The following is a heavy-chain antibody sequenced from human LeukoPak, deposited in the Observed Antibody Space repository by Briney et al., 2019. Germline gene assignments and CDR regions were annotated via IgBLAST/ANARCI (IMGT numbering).Heavy chain of an antibody. CDR2: IRSRANSYVT. Sequence: PGGSLKLSCAASGFTFSGSAIHWVRQASGKGLEWLGRIRSRANSYVTVYAAAVTGRFIISRDDSSNTAYLQMYSLTTEDTAVYYCTGHADRYCSRANCYVDNFYGLDVWGQGTRVTVSS. D-gene: IGHD2-2*01. CDR3: TGHADRYCSRANCYVDNFYGLDV. CDR1: GFTFSGSA. J-gene: IGHJ6*02. V-gene: IGHV3-73*01.